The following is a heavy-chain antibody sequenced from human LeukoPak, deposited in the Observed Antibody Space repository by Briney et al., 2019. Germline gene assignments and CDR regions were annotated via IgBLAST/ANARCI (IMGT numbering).Heavy chain of an antibody. CDR2: MKPNSGNT. D-gene: IGHD2-8*02. Sequence: GASAKVSCKASGYTFTSYVINWVRQATGQGLEWMGWMKPNSGNTGYAQKFQSRVTMTRNTSISTAYMELSSLRSEDTAVYYCARDLTAPGALYYYYYMDVWGKGTTVTVSS. CDR3: ARDLTAPGALYYYYYMDV. J-gene: IGHJ6*03. V-gene: IGHV1-8*01. CDR1: GYTFTSYV.